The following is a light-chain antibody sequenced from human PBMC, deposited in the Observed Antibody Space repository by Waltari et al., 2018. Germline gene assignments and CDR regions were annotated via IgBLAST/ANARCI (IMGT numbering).Light chain of an antibody. V-gene: IGKV3-11*01. CDR1: QSVSSY. J-gene: IGKJ3*01. Sequence: EIVLTQSPATLSLSPGERATLSCRASQSVSSYLAWYQQKPGQAPRLPIYDASNRAPGIPARFSGSGSGTDFTLTISSLEPEDFAVYYCQQRSNWPLTFGPGTKVDIK. CDR2: DAS. CDR3: QQRSNWPLT.